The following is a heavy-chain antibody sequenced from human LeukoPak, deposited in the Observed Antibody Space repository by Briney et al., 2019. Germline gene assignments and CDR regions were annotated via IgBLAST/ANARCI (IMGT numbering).Heavy chain of an antibody. D-gene: IGHD3-16*02. CDR1: GFTFSSYA. CDR3: AREGLSYAYYFDY. CDR2: ISYDGSNK. V-gene: IGHV3-30-3*01. J-gene: IGHJ4*02. Sequence: GGSLRLSCAASGFTFSSYAMHWVRQAPGKGLEWVAVISYDGSNKYYADSVKGRFTISRDNSKNTLYLQMNSLRAEDTAVYYCAREGLSYAYYFDYWGQGTLVTVSS.